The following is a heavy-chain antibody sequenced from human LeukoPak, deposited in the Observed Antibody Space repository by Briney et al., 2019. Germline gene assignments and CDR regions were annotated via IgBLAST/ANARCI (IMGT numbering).Heavy chain of an antibody. J-gene: IGHJ4*02. CDR1: GLTFSNNY. Sequence: GGSLRLSCAASGLTFSNNYMSWVRQAPGKGLEWVSVIYSSGNTYYADSVKGRFTISRDNSKNTLNLQMNSLRAEDTAVYYCVVRLDMFRGVPGHYCGQGTLVTVSS. CDR2: IYSSGNT. V-gene: IGHV3-53*01. CDR3: VVRLDMFRGVPGHY. D-gene: IGHD3-10*01.